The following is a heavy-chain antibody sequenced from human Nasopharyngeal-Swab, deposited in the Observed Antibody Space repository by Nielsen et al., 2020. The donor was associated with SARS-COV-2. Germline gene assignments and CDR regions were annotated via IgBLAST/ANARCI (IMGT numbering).Heavy chain of an antibody. CDR2: ISSSSSYI. CDR1: GFTFSSYS. Sequence: GGSLRLSCAVSGFTFSSYSMNWVRQAPGKGLEWVSSISSSSSYIYYADSVKGRFTISRDNAKNSLYLQMNSLRAEDTAVYYCARDPTSTNIVVVPATNKGAFDIWGQGTMVTVSS. J-gene: IGHJ3*02. D-gene: IGHD2-2*01. V-gene: IGHV3-21*01. CDR3: ARDPTSTNIVVVPATNKGAFDI.